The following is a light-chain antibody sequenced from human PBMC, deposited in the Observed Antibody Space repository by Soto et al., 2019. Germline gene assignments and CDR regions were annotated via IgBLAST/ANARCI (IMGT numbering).Light chain of an antibody. CDR1: QTVTNTY. J-gene: IGKJ4*01. CDR3: KQYGTLPHT. CDR2: GAS. V-gene: IGKV3-20*01. Sequence: EIVLTQSPGTLSLSPGERATLSCRASQTVTNTYLAWYQQKSGQAPNFLIYGASNRATGIPDRFSGSGSGTDFTLTISRLEPEDFAVYYCKQYGTLPHTFGGGTKVEI.